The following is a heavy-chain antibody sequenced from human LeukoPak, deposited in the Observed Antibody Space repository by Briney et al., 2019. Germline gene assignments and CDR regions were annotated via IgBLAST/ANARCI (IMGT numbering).Heavy chain of an antibody. J-gene: IGHJ4*02. CDR2: IYSGGST. Sequence: EGSLRLSCAASGFTVSSNYMGWVRQAPGKGLEWVSVIYSGGSTYYADSVKGRFTISRDNSKNTLYLQMNSLRAEDTAVYYCARASGYEYYVDYWGQGTLVTVSS. CDR3: ARASGYEYYVDY. CDR1: GFTVSSNY. D-gene: IGHD5-12*01. V-gene: IGHV3-66*01.